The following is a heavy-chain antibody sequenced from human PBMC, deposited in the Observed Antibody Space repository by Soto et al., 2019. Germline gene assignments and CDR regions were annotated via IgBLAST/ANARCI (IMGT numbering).Heavy chain of an antibody. Sequence: EVQVLESGGGLVQPGGSLRLSCAATGFTFSDFAMSWVRQAPGKGLEWVSRIYGGGNGPHYADSVKGRVTISRDNSKNXXXXXXXXXXXXXXAXXXXXKXEGMDPWAYSFDYWGQGTLVTVSS. D-gene: IGHD2-2*03. CDR2: IYGGGNGP. V-gene: IGHV3-23*01. CDR1: GFTFSDFA. J-gene: IGHJ4*02. CDR3: XKXEGMDPWAYSFDY.